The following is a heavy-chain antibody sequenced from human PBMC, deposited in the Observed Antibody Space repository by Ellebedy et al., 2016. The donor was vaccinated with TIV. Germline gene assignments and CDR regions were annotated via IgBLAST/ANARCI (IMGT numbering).Heavy chain of an antibody. CDR3: AKGGGWLYYFDY. V-gene: IGHV3-23*01. CDR1: GFTFSTFA. J-gene: IGHJ4*01. D-gene: IGHD6-19*01. Sequence: PGGSLRLSCAASGFTFSTFAMHWVRQAPGKGLEWVSAISNSGDTTYNADSVKARFTISSDNSNNTLYLQVNSLRAEDTAVYYCAKGGGWLYYFDYWGHGTLVTVSS. CDR2: ISNSGDTT.